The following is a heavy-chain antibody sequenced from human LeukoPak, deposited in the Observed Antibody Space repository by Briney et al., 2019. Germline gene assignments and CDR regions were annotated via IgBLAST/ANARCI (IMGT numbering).Heavy chain of an antibody. CDR1: GFTFSSYA. D-gene: IGHD3-10*01. Sequence: GGSLRLSCAASGFTFSSYAMSWVRQAPGKGLEWVSAISGSGGSTYYADSVKGRFTISRDNSKNTLYLQMNSLRAEDTAVYYCAKDHVLLRFEGRFDPWGQGTLVTVSS. CDR3: AKDHVLLRFEGRFDP. V-gene: IGHV3-23*01. J-gene: IGHJ5*02. CDR2: ISGSGGST.